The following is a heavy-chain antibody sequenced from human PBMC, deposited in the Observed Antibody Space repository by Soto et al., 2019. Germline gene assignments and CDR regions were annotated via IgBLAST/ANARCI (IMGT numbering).Heavy chain of an antibody. CDR3: ARLYYDYV. V-gene: IGHV3-48*02. D-gene: IGHD3-3*01. J-gene: IGHJ6*02. CDR2: VSMDSDTI. Sequence: PGGSLRLSCKASGFDFSTYSMNWVRQAPGKGLEWIAYVSMDSDTIHYADSVKGRFTISRDDHENSLYLQMNSLRDEDTATYYCARLYYDYVWGQGTTVTVSS. CDR1: GFDFSTYS.